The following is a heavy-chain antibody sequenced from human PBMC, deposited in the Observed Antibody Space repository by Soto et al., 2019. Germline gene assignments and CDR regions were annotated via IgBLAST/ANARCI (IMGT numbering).Heavy chain of an antibody. CDR1: GFTFSDYW. D-gene: IGHD3-3*01. CDR2: IKQDGSEK. Sequence: HPGGSLRRSGSASGFTFSDYWMNWVRQSPGKGLEWVADIKQDGSEKHYVDSVKGRFTISRDNVKNSPYLQMNSLRAEDTAVYYCARDHTSPGITGHNWGQGTLVTVSS. CDR3: ARDHTSPGITGHN. V-gene: IGHV3-7*01. J-gene: IGHJ4*02.